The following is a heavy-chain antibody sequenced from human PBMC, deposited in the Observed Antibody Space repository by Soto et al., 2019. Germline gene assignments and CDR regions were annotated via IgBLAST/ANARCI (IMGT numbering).Heavy chain of an antibody. CDR2: ISSSSSYI. CDR1: EFTFSNYN. CDR3: ARDPVSSNWWKNYMDV. J-gene: IGHJ6*02. D-gene: IGHD6-13*01. Sequence: GGSLRLSCAASEFTFSNYNMNWVRQAPGKGLEWVSSISSSSSYIYYTDSVKGRFTISRDNAKNSLYLQMNSLRAEDTAVYYCARDPVSSNWWKNYMDVWGQGTTVTVSS. V-gene: IGHV3-21*01.